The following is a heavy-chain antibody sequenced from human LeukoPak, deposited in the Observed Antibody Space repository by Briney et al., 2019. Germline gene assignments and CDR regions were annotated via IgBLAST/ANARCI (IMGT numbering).Heavy chain of an antibody. D-gene: IGHD6-6*01. CDR2: INPNSGGT. CDR3: ATTIGARLMYFDY. CDR1: GYTFTGYY. Sequence: EASVKVSCKASGYTFTGYYMHWVRQAPGQGLEWMGWINPNSGGTNYAQKFQGRVTMTRDTSISTAYMELSRLRSDDTAVYYCATTIGARLMYFDYRGQGTLVTVSS. V-gene: IGHV1-2*02. J-gene: IGHJ4*02.